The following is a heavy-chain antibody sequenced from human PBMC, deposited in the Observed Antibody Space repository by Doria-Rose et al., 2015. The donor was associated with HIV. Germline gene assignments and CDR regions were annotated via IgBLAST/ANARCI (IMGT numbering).Heavy chain of an antibody. V-gene: IGHV2-26*01. J-gene: IGHJ4*02. D-gene: IGHD6-13*01. CDR1: GVSLSSPGMG. CDR3: ARIKSSRWYHKYYFDF. Sequence: QWGPVLVKPTETLTLTCTVSGVSLSSPGMGVSWIRQPPGKALEWLANIFSDDERSYKPSLKSRLTISRSTSKSQLVLTMTDMDPVDTATYYCARIKSSRWYHKYYFDFWGQGTLVIVSA. CDR2: IFSDDER.